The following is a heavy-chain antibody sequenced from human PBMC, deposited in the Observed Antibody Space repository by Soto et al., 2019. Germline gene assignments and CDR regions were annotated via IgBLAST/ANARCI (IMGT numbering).Heavy chain of an antibody. V-gene: IGHV3-30-3*01. CDR1: GFTFSSYA. J-gene: IGHJ4*02. CDR3: AREDYYYDSSGYYYKEAAFDY. CDR2: ISYDGSNK. D-gene: IGHD3-22*01. Sequence: GSLRLSCAASGFTFSSYAMHWVRQAPGKGLEWVAVISYDGSNKYYADSVKGRFTISRDNSKNTLYLQMNSLRAEDTAVYYCAREDYYYDSSGYYYKEAAFDYWGQGTLVTVSS.